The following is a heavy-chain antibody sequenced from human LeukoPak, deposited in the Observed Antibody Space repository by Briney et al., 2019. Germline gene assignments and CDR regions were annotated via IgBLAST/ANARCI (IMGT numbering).Heavy chain of an antibody. CDR2: IYYSGST. CDR3: ARVVLDYSSGWYIDY. CDR1: GGSISSGDYY. Sequence: SETLSLTCSVSGGSISSGDYYWSWIRQPPGKGLEWIGYIYYSGSTYYNPSLKSRVTISVDTSKNQFSLKLSSVTAADTAVYYCARVVLDYSSGWYIDYWGQGTLVTVSS. V-gene: IGHV4-30-4*08. D-gene: IGHD6-19*01. J-gene: IGHJ4*02.